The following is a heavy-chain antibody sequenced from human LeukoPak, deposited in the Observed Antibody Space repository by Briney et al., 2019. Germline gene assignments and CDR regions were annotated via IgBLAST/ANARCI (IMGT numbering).Heavy chain of an antibody. CDR2: IIPIFGTA. CDR3: ARSGDYAPHQRRGNWFDP. V-gene: IGHV1-69*06. CDR1: RGTFSSYA. Sequence: ASVKVSCKASRGTFSSYAISWVRQAPGQGLEWMGGIIPIFGTANYAQKFQGRVTITADKSTSTAYMELSSLRSEDTAVYYCARSGDYAPHQRRGNWFDPWGQGTLVTVSS. D-gene: IGHD4-17*01. J-gene: IGHJ5*02.